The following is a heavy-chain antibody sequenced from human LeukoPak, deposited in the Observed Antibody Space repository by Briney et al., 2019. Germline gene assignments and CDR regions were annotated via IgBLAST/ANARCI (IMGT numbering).Heavy chain of an antibody. Sequence: GASVNVSCKASGYTFTSYDINWVRQATGQGLEWMGWMNPNSGNTGYAQKFQGRVTMTRTTSISTAYMELSSLRSEDTAVSYCARGDRYYDILTGYLIGTDYSFDYWGQGTLVTASS. CDR2: MNPNSGNT. CDR1: GYTFTSYD. CDR3: ARGDRYYDILTGYLIGTDYSFDY. V-gene: IGHV1-8*01. J-gene: IGHJ4*02. D-gene: IGHD3-9*01.